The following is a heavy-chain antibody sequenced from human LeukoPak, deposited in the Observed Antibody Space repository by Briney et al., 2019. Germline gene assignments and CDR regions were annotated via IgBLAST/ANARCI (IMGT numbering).Heavy chain of an antibody. CDR2: ASPDGSVT. Sequence: GGSLRLSCVASGFTIHNDWMHWVRQAPGKGLVWVSQASPDGSVTSYADSVKGRFTISRDNADNSLYLEMNSLRPEDTAIYYCAGNFYDVSSGYPTFDYWGQGALVTVSS. CDR1: GFTIHNDW. J-gene: IGHJ4*02. V-gene: IGHV3-74*01. D-gene: IGHD3-22*01. CDR3: AGNFYDVSSGYPTFDY.